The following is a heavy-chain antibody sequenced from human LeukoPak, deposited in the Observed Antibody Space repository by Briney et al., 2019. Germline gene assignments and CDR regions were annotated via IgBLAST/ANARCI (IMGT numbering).Heavy chain of an antibody. D-gene: IGHD6-13*01. Sequence: PGRSLRLSCAASGFTFSSYATHWVRQAPGKGLEWVSVIYSGGSTNYADSVKGRFTISRDNSKNTLYLQMNSLRAEDTAVYYCARGSSGSWSFYFDYWGQGTLVTVSS. J-gene: IGHJ4*02. V-gene: IGHV3-53*01. CDR1: GFTFSSYA. CDR3: ARGSSGSWSFYFDY. CDR2: IYSGGST.